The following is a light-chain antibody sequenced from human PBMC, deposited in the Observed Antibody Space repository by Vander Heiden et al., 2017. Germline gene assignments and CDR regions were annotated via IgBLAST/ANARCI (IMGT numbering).Light chain of an antibody. V-gene: IGLV1-44*01. CDR3: ASWDDSLEGVI. CDR1: FSNIESNA. J-gene: IGLJ2*01. CDR2: SNN. Sequence: QSVLTQPPSASGTPGQRVTISCSGSFSNIESNAVNWYQQFPGTAPKLLIYSNNERPSGVPNRFSDSKSGTSASLAISGLQSDDEADYYCASWDDSLEGVIFGGGTKLTVL.